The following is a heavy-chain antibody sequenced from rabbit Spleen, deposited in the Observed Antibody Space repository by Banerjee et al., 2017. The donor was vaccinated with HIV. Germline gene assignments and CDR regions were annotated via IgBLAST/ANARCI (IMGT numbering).Heavy chain of an antibody. J-gene: IGHJ6*01. V-gene: IGHV1S40*01. CDR3: ARDTGSSFSSYGMDL. D-gene: IGHD8-1*01. Sequence: QSLEESGGDLVKPGASLTLTCTASGFSFSGSHYVCWVRQAPGKGLEWIGCIDLLCGAFSYFTCLTGRLFTSSHTSSTTLYLQIPTLTAADTATYFCARDTGSSFSSYGMDLWGPGTLVTVS. CDR2: IDLLCGAFS. CDR1: GFSFSGSHY.